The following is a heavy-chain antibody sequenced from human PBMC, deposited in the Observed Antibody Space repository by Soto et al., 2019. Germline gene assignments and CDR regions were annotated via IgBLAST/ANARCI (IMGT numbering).Heavy chain of an antibody. Sequence: SGPTLVKPTQTLTLTCTFSGFSLSTSGMCVSWIRQPPGKALEWLARIDWDDDKYYSAPLKTRLTISKDTSKNQVVLTMTNMDPVDTATYYCARILPPNRAFDIWGQGTMVTVSS. CDR3: ARILPPNRAFDI. CDR1: GFSLSTSGMC. V-gene: IGHV2-70*11. CDR2: IDWDDDK. J-gene: IGHJ3*02.